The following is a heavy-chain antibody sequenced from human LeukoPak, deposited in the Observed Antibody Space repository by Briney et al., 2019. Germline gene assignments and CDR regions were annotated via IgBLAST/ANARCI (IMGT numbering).Heavy chain of an antibody. CDR2: IIDTGRST. D-gene: IGHD3-10*01. CDR3: GVYRGSGPGGDDTFDI. V-gene: IGHV3-23*01. J-gene: IGHJ3*02. CDR1: GFTFRNYG. Sequence: GGSLRLSCAASGFTFRNYGMSWVRQAPGKGLEWVAGIIDTGRSTFYIDSVKGRFTISRDNSKNTLYLQMNSLRAEDTAMYYCGVYRGSGPGGDDTFDIWGQGTMVTVSS.